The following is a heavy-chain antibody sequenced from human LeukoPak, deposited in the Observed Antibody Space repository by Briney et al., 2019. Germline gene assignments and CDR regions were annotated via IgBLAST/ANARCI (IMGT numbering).Heavy chain of an antibody. CDR1: GFTFSSYS. CDR3: ARDKGNWEHY. CDR2: ISSSSSYI. J-gene: IGHJ4*02. Sequence: GGSLRLSCAASGFTFSSYSMNWARQAPGKGLEWVSSISSSSSYIYYADSVKGRFTISRDNAKNSLYLQMNSLRAEDTAVYYCARDKGNWEHYWGQGTLVTVSS. V-gene: IGHV3-21*01. D-gene: IGHD7-27*01.